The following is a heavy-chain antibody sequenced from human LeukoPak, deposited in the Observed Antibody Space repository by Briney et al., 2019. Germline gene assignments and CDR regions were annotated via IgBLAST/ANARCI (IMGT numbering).Heavy chain of an antibody. CDR3: ARDFSSGSYYGDYYFDY. CDR1: RFTFSSYT. CDR2: ISSRSSYI. V-gene: IGHV3-21*01. J-gene: IGHJ4*02. D-gene: IGHD1-26*01. Sequence: GGSLRLSCAASRFTFSSYTMNWVRQAPGKGLEWVSSISSRSSYIFYADSVKGRFTISRDNPKNSLYLQMNSLRAEDTAVYYCARDFSSGSYYGDYYFDYWGQGTLVTVSS.